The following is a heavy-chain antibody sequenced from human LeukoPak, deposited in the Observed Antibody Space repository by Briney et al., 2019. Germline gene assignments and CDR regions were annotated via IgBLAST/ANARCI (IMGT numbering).Heavy chain of an antibody. CDR3: ASGSGYDEIDY. V-gene: IGHV4-34*01. D-gene: IGHD5-12*01. CDR2: INHSGST. J-gene: IGHJ4*02. Sequence: PSETLSLTCAVYGGSFSGYYWSWIRQPPGKGLEWIGEINHSGSTNYNPSLKSRVTISVDTSKNQFSLKLSSVTAADTAVYYCASGSGYDEIDYWGQGTLVTVSS. CDR1: GGSFSGYY.